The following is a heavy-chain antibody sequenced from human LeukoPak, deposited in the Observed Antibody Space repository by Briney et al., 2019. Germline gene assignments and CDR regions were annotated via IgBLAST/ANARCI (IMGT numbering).Heavy chain of an antibody. D-gene: IGHD6-19*01. Sequence: ASVKVSCKASGYTFTGYYMHWVRQAPGQGLEWMGWINPNSGGTNYAQKFQGRVTMTRDTSISTAYMELSRLRSDDTAVYYCAREAGSGWYPPYYYYMDVWGKGTTVTVSS. CDR2: INPNSGGT. V-gene: IGHV1-2*02. J-gene: IGHJ6*03. CDR1: GYTFTGYY. CDR3: AREAGSGWYPPYYYYMDV.